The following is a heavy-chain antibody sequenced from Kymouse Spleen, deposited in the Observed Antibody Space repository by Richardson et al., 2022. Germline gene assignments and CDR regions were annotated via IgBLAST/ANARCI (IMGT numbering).Heavy chain of an antibody. V-gene: IGHV3-33*01. CDR2: IWYDGSNK. J-gene: IGHJ4*02. CDR3: ARDRHYYGSGSYPFSY. D-gene: IGHD3-10*01. Sequence: QVQLVESGGGVVQPGRSLRLSCAASGFTFSSYGMHWVRQAPGKGLEWVAVIWYDGSNKYYADSVKGRFTISRDNSKNTLYLQMNSLRAEDTAVYYCARDRHYYGSGSYPFSYWGQGTLVTVSS. CDR1: GFTFSSYG.